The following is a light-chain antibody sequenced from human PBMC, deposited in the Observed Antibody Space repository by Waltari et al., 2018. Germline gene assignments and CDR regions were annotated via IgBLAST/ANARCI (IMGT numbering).Light chain of an antibody. Sequence: QAVVTQEPSLTVSPGGTVTLTCASSTGAVTSGHYPYWFQQKPGQAPRTLIYDTSNRHSWTPALFSGSLLGGKAALTLSGAQPEDEAEYYCLLSYSGARWVFGGGTKLTVL. CDR3: LLSYSGARWV. CDR2: DTS. J-gene: IGLJ3*02. V-gene: IGLV7-46*01. CDR1: TGAVTSGHY.